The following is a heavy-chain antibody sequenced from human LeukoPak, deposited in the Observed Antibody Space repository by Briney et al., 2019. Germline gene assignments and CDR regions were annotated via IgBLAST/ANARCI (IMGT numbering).Heavy chain of an antibody. V-gene: IGHV1-18*01. Sequence: ASVKGSCKASDYTFTSYGFSWVRQAPGQGLEWMGWISTYNGNTNYAQKFQGRVTMTTDTSTSTAYMELRSLRSDDTAVYYCARDRGADSTGMDVWGQGTTVTVSS. CDR2: ISTYNGNT. CDR3: ARDRGADSTGMDV. J-gene: IGHJ6*02. D-gene: IGHD2/OR15-2a*01. CDR1: DYTFTSYG.